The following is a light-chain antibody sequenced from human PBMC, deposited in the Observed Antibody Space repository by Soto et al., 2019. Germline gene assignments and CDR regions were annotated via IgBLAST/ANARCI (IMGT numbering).Light chain of an antibody. CDR3: QQYINWPVYT. CDR2: KAS. V-gene: IGKV1-5*03. CDR1: QTISSW. J-gene: IGKJ2*01. Sequence: DIQMTQSPSTLSGSVGDRVTITCRASQTISSWLAWYQQKPGKAPKLLIYKASTLKSGVPSRFSGSGSGTEFTLTISSLQPDDFAVYYCQQYINWPVYTFGQGTKLEIK.